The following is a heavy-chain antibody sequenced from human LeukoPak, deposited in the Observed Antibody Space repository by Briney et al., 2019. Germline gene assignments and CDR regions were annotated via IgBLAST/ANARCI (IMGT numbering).Heavy chain of an antibody. CDR3: TRDRGAYNLYDY. V-gene: IGHV3-49*04. J-gene: IGHJ4*02. CDR2: IRSKAYGETA. CDR1: GFTFSNAW. Sequence: GGSLRLSCAASGFTFSNAWMNWVRQAPGKGLEWVGFIRSKAYGETADYAASVKGRFTISRDDSKAIAYLQMNSLKTEDTAVYHCTRDRGAYNLYDYWGQGTLVTVSS. D-gene: IGHD1-1*01.